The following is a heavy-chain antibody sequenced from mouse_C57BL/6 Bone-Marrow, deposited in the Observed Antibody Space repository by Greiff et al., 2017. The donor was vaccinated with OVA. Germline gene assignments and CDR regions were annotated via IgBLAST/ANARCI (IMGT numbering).Heavy chain of an antibody. J-gene: IGHJ3*01. CDR2: RRNKANDYTT. D-gene: IGHD3-2*02. CDR3: ARDGDSSGYEFAY. CDR1: GFTFSDFY. Sequence: EVQVVESGGGLVQSGRSLRLSCATSGFTFSDFYMEWVRQAPGKGLEWIAARRNKANDYTTEYSASVKGRFIVSRDTSQSILYLQMNALRAEDTAIYYCARDGDSSGYEFAYWGQGTLVTVSA. V-gene: IGHV7-1*01.